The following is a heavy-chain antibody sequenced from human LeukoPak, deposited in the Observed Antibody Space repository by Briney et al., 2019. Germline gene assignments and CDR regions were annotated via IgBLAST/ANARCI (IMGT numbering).Heavy chain of an antibody. CDR3: AKDSKAVIYYFDY. CDR1: GFTFSSYA. J-gene: IGHJ4*02. CDR2: ISGSGGST. Sequence: GGSLRLSCAASGFTFSSYAMSWVRQAPGKGLEWVSVISGSGGSTYYADSVKGRFTISRDNSKNTLYLQMNSLRAEDTAVYYCAKDSKAVIYYFDYWGQGTLVTVSS. V-gene: IGHV3-23*01. D-gene: IGHD3-3*02.